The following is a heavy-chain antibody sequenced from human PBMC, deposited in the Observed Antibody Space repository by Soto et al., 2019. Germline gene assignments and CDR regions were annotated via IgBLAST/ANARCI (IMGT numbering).Heavy chain of an antibody. D-gene: IGHD3-3*01. CDR1: GFTFSDHY. CDR2: TRNKANSYTT. Sequence: PGGSLRLSCAASGFTFSDHYMDWVRQAPGKGLEWVGRTRNKANSYTTEYAASVQGRFTISRDDSKNSLYLQMNSLKTEDTAVYYCAREGLDFCSGYYTPHFDYWGHGTLVTVSS. CDR3: AREGLDFCSGYYTPHFDY. J-gene: IGHJ4*01. V-gene: IGHV3-72*01.